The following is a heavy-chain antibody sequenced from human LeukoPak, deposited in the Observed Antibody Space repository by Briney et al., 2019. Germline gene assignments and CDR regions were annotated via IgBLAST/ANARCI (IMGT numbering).Heavy chain of an antibody. V-gene: IGHV1-24*01. D-gene: IGHD3-3*01. Sequence: GASVKVSCKVSGYTLTELSMHWVRQAPGKGLEWMGGFDPEDGETIYAQKFQGGGTMTEDTSTDTAYMELSSLRSEDTAVYYCATSSYYDFWSGYDYWGQGTLVTVSS. J-gene: IGHJ4*02. CDR1: GYTLTELS. CDR2: FDPEDGET. CDR3: ATSSYYDFWSGYDY.